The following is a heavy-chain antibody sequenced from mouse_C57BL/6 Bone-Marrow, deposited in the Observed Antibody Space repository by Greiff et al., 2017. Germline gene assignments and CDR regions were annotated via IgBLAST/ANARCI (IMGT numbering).Heavy chain of an antibody. D-gene: IGHD2-3*01. V-gene: IGHV1-5*01. CDR2: IYPGNSDT. CDR3: TPIYDGYPWFAY. Sequence: VQLQQSGTVLARPGASVKMSCKTSGYTFTSYWMHWVKQRPGQGLEWIGAIYPGNSDTSYNQKFKGKAKLTAVTSASTAYMELSSLTNEDSAVYYCTPIYDGYPWFAYWGQGTLVTVSA. CDR1: GYTFTSYW. J-gene: IGHJ3*01.